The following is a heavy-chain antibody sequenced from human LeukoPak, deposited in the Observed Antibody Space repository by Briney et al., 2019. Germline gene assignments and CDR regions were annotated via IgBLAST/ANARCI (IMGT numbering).Heavy chain of an antibody. V-gene: IGHV3-23*01. CDR3: RKAPREVCAGVFCYPFDS. CDR2: TVGSRPDT. Sequence: GGSLRLSCAASGFTFNNYALSWVRQTPGKGLEWVSATVGSRPDTYHADSVKGRFTVSRDNSRNTLYLQMNSLRAADRAEYYCRKAPREVCAGVFCYPFDSWGQGTLVSVSS. D-gene: IGHD2-8*02. CDR1: GFTFNNYA. J-gene: IGHJ4*02.